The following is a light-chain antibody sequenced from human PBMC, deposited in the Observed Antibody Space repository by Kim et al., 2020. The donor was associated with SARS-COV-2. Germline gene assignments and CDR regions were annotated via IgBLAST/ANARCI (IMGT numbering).Light chain of an antibody. CDR2: EAS. J-gene: IGKJ4*01. V-gene: IGKV1-39*01. CDR1: QNISNF. Sequence: DIQMTQSPSSLSASVGDRVTITCRASQNISNFLNWYQQKPGKAPKVLIYEASSLQSGVPSRFSGSGSGTDFTLTISNMQPEDFATYYCQQSDSFPLTFGGGTKVDIK. CDR3: QQSDSFPLT.